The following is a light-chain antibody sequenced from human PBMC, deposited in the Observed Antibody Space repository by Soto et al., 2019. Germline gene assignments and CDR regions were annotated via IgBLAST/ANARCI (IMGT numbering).Light chain of an antibody. CDR1: SSDVGAYTS. Sequence: QSVLTQPASVSGSPGQSITISCTGTSSDVGAYTSVSWYQQHPGKAPKLMIYEVSNRPSGVSNRFSGSKSANTASLTISGLETEDEAYYYCISYVVDNTNYVVGEGTKV. CDR2: EVS. CDR3: ISYVVDNTNYV. V-gene: IGLV2-14*01. J-gene: IGLJ1*01.